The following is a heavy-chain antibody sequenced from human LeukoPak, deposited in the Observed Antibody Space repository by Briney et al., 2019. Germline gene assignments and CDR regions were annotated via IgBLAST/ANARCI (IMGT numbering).Heavy chain of an antibody. Sequence: GGSLRLSCVASGFTFSSYEMNWVRQAPGKGLEWVSYISSSGSTIYYADSVKGRFTISRDNAKNSLYLQMNSLRAEDTAVYYCASYYDFWSGYYTYYFDYWGQGTLVTVSS. D-gene: IGHD3-3*01. CDR3: ASYYDFWSGYYTYYFDY. CDR1: GFTFSSYE. CDR2: ISSSGSTI. J-gene: IGHJ4*02. V-gene: IGHV3-48*03.